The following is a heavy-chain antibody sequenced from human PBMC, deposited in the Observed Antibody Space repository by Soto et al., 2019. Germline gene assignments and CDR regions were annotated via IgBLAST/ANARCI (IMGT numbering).Heavy chain of an antibody. J-gene: IGHJ6*02. CDR2: ISAYNGNT. CDR1: GYTFTSYG. Sequence: QVQLVQSGAEVKKPGASVKVSCKASGYTFTSYGISWVRQAPGQGLEWMGWISAYNGNTNYAQKLQGRVTMTTDTSTSTAYMELRSLRSDDTAVYYCARDSSIPYYYYDYGMDVWGQGTTVTVSS. CDR3: ARDSSIPYYYYDYGMDV. V-gene: IGHV1-18*01.